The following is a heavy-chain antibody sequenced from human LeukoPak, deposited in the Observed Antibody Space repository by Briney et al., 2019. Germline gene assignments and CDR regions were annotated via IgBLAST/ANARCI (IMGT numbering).Heavy chain of an antibody. D-gene: IGHD3-22*01. CDR1: GGSISSYY. CDR3: ARGRRMRITMIVVVITEKYFDY. J-gene: IGHJ4*02. V-gene: IGHV4-59*12. Sequence: SETLSLTCTVSGGSISSYYWSWIRQPPGKGLEWIGYIYYSGSTNYNPSLKSRVTISVDTSKNQFSLKLSSVTAADTAVYYCARGRRMRITMIVVVITEKYFDYWGQGTLVTVSS. CDR2: IYYSGST.